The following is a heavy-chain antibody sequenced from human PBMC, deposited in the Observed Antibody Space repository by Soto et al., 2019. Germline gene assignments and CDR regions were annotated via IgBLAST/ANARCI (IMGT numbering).Heavy chain of an antibody. CDR2: IYYSGST. CDR1: GGSISSSSYY. CDR3: ARRPFDYDILTGYYGGTFDI. D-gene: IGHD3-9*01. V-gene: IGHV4-61*05. J-gene: IGHJ3*02. Sequence: PSETLSLTCTVSGGSISSSSYYWGWIRQPPGKGLEWIGYIYYSGSTNYNPSLKSRVTISVDTSKNQFSLKLSSVTAADTAVYYFARRPFDYDILTGYYGGTFDIWGQGTMVTVSS.